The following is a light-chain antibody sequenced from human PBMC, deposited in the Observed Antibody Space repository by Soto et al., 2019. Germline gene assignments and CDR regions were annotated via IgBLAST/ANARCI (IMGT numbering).Light chain of an antibody. J-gene: IGKJ5*01. CDR3: QQYGSSPIT. V-gene: IGKV3-20*01. CDR1: QTVSSY. Sequence: EIVLTQSPATLSLSPGERATLSCRASQTVSSYLLWYQHRPGQAPRLLIYDTSNRATGIPARFSGSGSGTDFTLTISRLEPEDFAVYYCQQYGSSPITFGQGTRLEIK. CDR2: DTS.